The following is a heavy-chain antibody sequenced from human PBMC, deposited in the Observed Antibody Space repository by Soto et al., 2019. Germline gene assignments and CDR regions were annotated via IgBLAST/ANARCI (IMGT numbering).Heavy chain of an antibody. V-gene: IGHV4-39*01. J-gene: IGHJ4*02. CDR3: ARIKDSDYEDHFDF. CDR2: SGST. CDR1: GVSISSTSYY. Sequence: SETLSLTCTVSGVSISSTSYYWGWIRQPPGKGLEWIGSSGSTNYNPSLKSRVTISVDTSKNRFSLKLSSVTAADTALYYCARIKDSDYEDHFDFWGPGTLVTV. D-gene: IGHD4-4*01.